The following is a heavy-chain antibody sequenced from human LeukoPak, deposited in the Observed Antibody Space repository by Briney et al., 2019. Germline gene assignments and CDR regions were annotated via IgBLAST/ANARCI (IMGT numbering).Heavy chain of an antibody. CDR2: ISGSGGST. Sequence: GGSLRLSCAASGFTFSSYAMSWVRQAPGKGLELVSAISGSGGSTYYADSVKGRFTISRDNSKNTLYLQMNSLRAEDTAVYYCATYSSGWYRHFQHWGQGTLVTVSS. J-gene: IGHJ1*01. D-gene: IGHD6-19*01. CDR3: ATYSSGWYRHFQH. CDR1: GFTFSSYA. V-gene: IGHV3-23*01.